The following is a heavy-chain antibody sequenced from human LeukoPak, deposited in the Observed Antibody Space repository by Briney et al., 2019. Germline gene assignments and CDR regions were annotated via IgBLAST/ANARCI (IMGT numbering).Heavy chain of an antibody. Sequence: GGSLRLSCAASGFTFSSYAMSWVRQAPGKGLEWVAFIRYDASNKYYADSVKGRFTISRDNSQNTLYLQMNSLRAEDTAVYYCAKAGVGGLDRTVTTADYWGQGTLVTVSS. J-gene: IGHJ4*02. V-gene: IGHV3-30*02. CDR3: AKAGVGGLDRTVTTADY. CDR1: GFTFSSYA. D-gene: IGHD4-17*01. CDR2: IRYDASNK.